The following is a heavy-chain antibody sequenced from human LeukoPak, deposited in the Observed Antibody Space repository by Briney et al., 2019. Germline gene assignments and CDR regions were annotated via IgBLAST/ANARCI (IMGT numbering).Heavy chain of an antibody. Sequence: SGPALVKPTQTLTLTCTFSGFSLSTSGMCVSWIRQPPGKGLEWIRYIFYSGSTNYNPSLKSRVTISVDTSKNQFSLKLSSVTAADTAVYFCARHQNLGDFDYWGQGTLVTVSS. J-gene: IGHJ4*02. CDR2: IFYSGST. V-gene: IGHV4-61*08. CDR3: ARHQNLGDFDY. CDR1: GFSLSTSGMC. D-gene: IGHD1-7*01.